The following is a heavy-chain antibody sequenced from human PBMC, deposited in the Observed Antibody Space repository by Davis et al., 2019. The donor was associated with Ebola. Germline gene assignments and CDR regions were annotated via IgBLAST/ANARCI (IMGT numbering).Heavy chain of an antibody. CDR3: ARPKYSTSLDDAFDV. CDR1: GYIFANYW. V-gene: IGHV5-51*01. CDR2: IYPGDSDT. J-gene: IGHJ3*01. Sequence: KVSCKASGYIFANYWIGWVRQKPGKGLEWMGIIYPGDSDTRYSPSFQGQVTISVDKSISTAYLQWNSLKASDTAMYYCARPKYSTSLDDAFDVWGQGTMVTVSS. D-gene: IGHD2/OR15-2a*01.